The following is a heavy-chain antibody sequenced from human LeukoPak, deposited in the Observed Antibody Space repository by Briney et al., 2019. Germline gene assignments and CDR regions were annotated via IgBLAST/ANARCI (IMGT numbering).Heavy chain of an antibody. CDR1: GGSFSGYY. Sequence: SETLSLTCAVYGGSFSGYYWSWIRQPPGKGLGWIGEINHSGSTNYNPSLKSRVTMSVDTSKNQFSLKLSSVTAADTAVYYCATLYYYDSSGNYYFDYWGQGTLVTVSS. V-gene: IGHV4-34*01. CDR2: INHSGST. D-gene: IGHD3-22*01. CDR3: ATLYYYDSSGNYYFDY. J-gene: IGHJ4*02.